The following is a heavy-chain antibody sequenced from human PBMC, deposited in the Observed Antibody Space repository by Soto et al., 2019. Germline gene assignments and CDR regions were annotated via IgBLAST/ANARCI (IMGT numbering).Heavy chain of an antibody. CDR3: TRDGGGISGLLMEDYFDS. V-gene: IGHV3-7*01. Sequence: EVQLVESGGGLVQPGGSLRLSCEGSGFSFSSNWMSWVRQAPGKGLEWVANIKQAGSEKYYVDSVKGRFTIPRDNAKNSLYRQMNSLRSEDTAMYYCTRDGGGISGLLMEDYFDSWGQGTLVTVSS. J-gene: IGHJ4*02. CDR1: GFSFSSNW. CDR2: IKQAGSEK. D-gene: IGHD3-16*01.